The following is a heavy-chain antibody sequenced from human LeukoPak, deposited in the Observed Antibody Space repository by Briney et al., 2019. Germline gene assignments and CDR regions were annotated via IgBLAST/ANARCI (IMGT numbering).Heavy chain of an antibody. J-gene: IGHJ5*02. V-gene: IGHV4-30-2*01. CDR3: ARGGRITIFGVGTNWFDP. Sequence: SQTLSLTCAVSGGSISSGGYSWSWIRQPPGKGLEWIGYIYHSGSTYYNPSLKSRVTISVDTSKNQFSLKLSSVTAADTAVYYCARGGRITIFGVGTNWFDPWGQGTLVTVSS. CDR2: IYHSGST. CDR1: GGSISSGGYS. D-gene: IGHD3-3*01.